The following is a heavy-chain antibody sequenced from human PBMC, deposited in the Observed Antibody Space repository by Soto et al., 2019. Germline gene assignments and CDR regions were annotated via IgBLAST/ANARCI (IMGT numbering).Heavy chain of an antibody. CDR1: GFTFDDYA. J-gene: IGHJ4*02. D-gene: IGHD2-2*01. CDR2: ISWNSGSI. Sequence: EVQLVESGGGLVQPGRSLRLSCAASGFTFDDYAMHWVRQAPGKGLEWVSGISWNSGSIGYAESVKGRFTISRDNAKNSLYLQMNRLRAEDTTLYYCAKDMSSGYCSSTSCNRGPFDYWGQGTLVTVSS. CDR3: AKDMSSGYCSSTSCNRGPFDY. V-gene: IGHV3-9*01.